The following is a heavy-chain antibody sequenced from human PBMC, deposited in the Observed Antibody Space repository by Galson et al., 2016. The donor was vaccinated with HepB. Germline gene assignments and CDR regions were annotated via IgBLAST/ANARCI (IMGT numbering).Heavy chain of an antibody. CDR1: GFTFDDYV. V-gene: IGHV3-43*01. J-gene: IGHJ4*01. Sequence: SLRLSCAASGFTFDDYVLHWVRQAPGKGLEWVSLISWDGGSTFYADSVKGRFTISRDNSKNSLFLQMDSLRTEDTAFYYCATISTGDYYFNYWGHGTLVTGSS. CDR3: ATISTGDYYFNY. CDR2: ISWDGGST. D-gene: IGHD2-21*02.